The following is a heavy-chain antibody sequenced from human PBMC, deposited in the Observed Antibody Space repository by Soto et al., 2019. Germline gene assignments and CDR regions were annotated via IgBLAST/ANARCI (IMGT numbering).Heavy chain of an antibody. D-gene: IGHD3-3*01. Sequence: ASVKVSCKASGYTFTSYGISWVRQAPGQGLEWMGWISAYNGNTNYAQKLQGRVTMTTDTSTSTAYMELSSLRSEDTAVYYCARENDFWSGQLYYYYGMDVWGQGTTVTVSS. CDR3: ARENDFWSGQLYYYYGMDV. CDR1: GYTFTSYG. CDR2: ISAYNGNT. J-gene: IGHJ6*02. V-gene: IGHV1-18*01.